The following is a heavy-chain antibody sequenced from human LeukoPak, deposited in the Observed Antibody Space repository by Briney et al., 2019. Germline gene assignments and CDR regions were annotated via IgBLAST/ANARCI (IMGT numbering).Heavy chain of an antibody. D-gene: IGHD3-22*01. J-gene: IGHJ4*02. V-gene: IGHV3-23*01. CDR2: ISGSGGST. Sequence: GGTLRLSCAASGFTFSNYVMSWVRQAPGKGLEWVSAISGSGGSTYYADSVKGRFTISRDNSKNTLYLQMNSLRAEDTAVYYCAKTSVYYYDSSGYYQGGYFDYWGQGTLVTVSS. CDR3: AKTSVYYYDSSGYYQGGYFDY. CDR1: GFTFSNYV.